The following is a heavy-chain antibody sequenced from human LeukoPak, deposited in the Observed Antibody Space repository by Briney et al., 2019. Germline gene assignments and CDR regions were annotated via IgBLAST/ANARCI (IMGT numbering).Heavy chain of an antibody. CDR3: ARGAFGELRDNWFDP. CDR2: INHSGST. V-gene: IGHV4-34*01. CDR1: GGSFSGYY. Sequence: SETLSLTCAVYGGSFSGYYWSWIRQPPGKGLEWIGEINHSGSTNYNPSLKSRVTISVDTSKNQFSLKLSSVTAADTAVYYCARGAFGELRDNWFDPWGQGTLVTVSS. D-gene: IGHD3-10*01. J-gene: IGHJ5*02.